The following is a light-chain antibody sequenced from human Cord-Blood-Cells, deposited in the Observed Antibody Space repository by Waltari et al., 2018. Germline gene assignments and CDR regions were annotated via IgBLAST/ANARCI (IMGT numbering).Light chain of an antibody. J-gene: IGLJ3*02. CDR2: GNS. CDR3: QSYDSSLSGSV. Sequence: QSVLTQPPSVSGAPGQRVTIPCTGSSPSIGPGYDVHWYQQLPGTAPKLLIYGNSNRPSGVPDRFSGSKSGTSASLASTGLQAEDEADYYCQSYDSSLSGSVFGGGTKLTVL. CDR1: SPSIGPGYD. V-gene: IGLV1-40*01.